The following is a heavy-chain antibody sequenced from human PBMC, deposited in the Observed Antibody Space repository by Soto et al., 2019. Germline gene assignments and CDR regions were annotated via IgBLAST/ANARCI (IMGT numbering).Heavy chain of an antibody. V-gene: IGHV4-30-2*01. Sequence: SETLSLTCAVSGASISSGGYSWSWIRQPPGKGLEWIAYVDHSGSTYYSPALKSRVTISVDRSKNQISLKLSSVTAADAAVDYCARGGSSSPLMNWFDPWGQGTLVTVSS. CDR1: GASISSGGYS. J-gene: IGHJ5*02. CDR3: ARGGSSSPLMNWFDP. D-gene: IGHD6-6*01. CDR2: VDHSGST.